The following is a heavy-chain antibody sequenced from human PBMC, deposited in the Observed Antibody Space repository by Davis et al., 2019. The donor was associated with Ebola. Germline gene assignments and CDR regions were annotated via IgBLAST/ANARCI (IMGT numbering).Heavy chain of an antibody. J-gene: IGHJ4*02. V-gene: IGHV3-33*06. D-gene: IGHD6-13*01. Sequence: GESLKISCAASGFTFSSYGMHWVRQAPGKGLEWVAVIWYDGSNKYYADSVKGRFTISRDNSNNLLYLQMNSLRAEDTAVYYCAKRGRIAAAGLDYWGQGTLVTVSS. CDR1: GFTFSSYG. CDR3: AKRGRIAAAGLDY. CDR2: IWYDGSNK.